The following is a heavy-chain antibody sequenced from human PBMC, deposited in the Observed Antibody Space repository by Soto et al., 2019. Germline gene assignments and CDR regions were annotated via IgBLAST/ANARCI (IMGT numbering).Heavy chain of an antibody. V-gene: IGHV4-39*01. J-gene: IGHJ5*02. D-gene: IGHD2-8*01. CDR2: IYYSGST. Sequence: QLQLQESGPGLVKPSETLSLTCTVSGGSISSSSYYWGWIRQPPGKGLEWIGSIYYSGSTYYNPSLKSRVTISVDTSKNQFSLKLSSVTAADTAVYYCARPEGVSNWFDPWGQGTLVTVSS. CDR3: ARPEGVSNWFDP. CDR1: GGSISSSSYY.